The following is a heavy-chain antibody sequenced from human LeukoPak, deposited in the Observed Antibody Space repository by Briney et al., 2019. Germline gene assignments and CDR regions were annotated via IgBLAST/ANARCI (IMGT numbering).Heavy chain of an antibody. CDR1: GFTISTFA. CDR2: ITGSGPYI. J-gene: IGHJ3*02. CDR3: ARVSKWLLDAFDI. V-gene: IGHV3-21*01. D-gene: IGHD5-12*01. Sequence: GGYLRLSCAASGFTISTFAMHWVRQSPGKGLEWVSSITGSGPYILYADSVKRRFTISRDNAKNSLYLQMNSLRAEDTAVYYCARVSKWLLDAFDIWGQGTMVTVSS.